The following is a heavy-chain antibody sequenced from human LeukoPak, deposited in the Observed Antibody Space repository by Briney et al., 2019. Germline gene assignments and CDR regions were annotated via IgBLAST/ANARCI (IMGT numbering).Heavy chain of an antibody. V-gene: IGHV3-23*01. CDR3: ARRSYYDSTYDY. D-gene: IGHD3-22*01. CDR2: LSGSGGST. Sequence: PGGSLRLSCAASGFTFSSYAMSWVRQAPGKGLEWVSGLSGSGGSTNYAGSVKGRFTISRDNSKNTLYLQMNSLRAEDTAVYYCARRSYYDSTYDYWGQGTLVTVSS. CDR1: GFTFSSYA. J-gene: IGHJ4*02.